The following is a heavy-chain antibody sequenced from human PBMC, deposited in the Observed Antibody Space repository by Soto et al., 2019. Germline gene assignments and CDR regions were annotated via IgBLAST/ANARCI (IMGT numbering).Heavy chain of an antibody. Sequence: QVQLVQSGAEVKKPGASVKVSCKASGYTFTSYDINWVRQATGQGLEWMGWMNPNSGNTGYAQKFQGRVTMTRNTSISTAYMELSSLRSEETAVYYCAREDLYSRGWYDGVGGMDVWGQGTTVTVSS. V-gene: IGHV1-8*01. CDR2: MNPNSGNT. D-gene: IGHD6-19*01. CDR1: GYTFTSYD. CDR3: AREDLYSRGWYDGVGGMDV. J-gene: IGHJ6*02.